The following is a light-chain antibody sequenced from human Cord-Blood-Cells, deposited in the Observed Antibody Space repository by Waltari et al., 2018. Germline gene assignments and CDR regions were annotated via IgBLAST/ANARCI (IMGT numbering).Light chain of an antibody. CDR2: KAS. CDR3: QQYNRYSRT. CDR1: QSISSC. Sequence: DIQLTQSPSTLSVSLGDSVTITCRASQSISSCLAWSQQKPGKAPKRLIYKASSLESGVPSRFSGSGSGTEFTLTISSLQADDFAAYYCQQYNRYSRTFGQGTKVEIK. V-gene: IGKV1-5*03. J-gene: IGKJ1*01.